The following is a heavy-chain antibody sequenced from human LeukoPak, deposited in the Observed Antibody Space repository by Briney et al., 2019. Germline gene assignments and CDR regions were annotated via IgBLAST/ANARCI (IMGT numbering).Heavy chain of an antibody. V-gene: IGHV3-21*01. CDR2: ISSSSTYI. CDR1: GFTFSGYT. CDR3: ARGCSGSYPHFDY. Sequence: GGSLRLSCAASGFTFSGYTMNWVRQAPGKGLEWVSSISSSSTYIYYADSVKGRFTISRDNAKNSLHLQMNSLRVEDTAVYYCARGCSGSYPHFDYWGQGTLVTVSS. J-gene: IGHJ4*02. D-gene: IGHD1-26*01.